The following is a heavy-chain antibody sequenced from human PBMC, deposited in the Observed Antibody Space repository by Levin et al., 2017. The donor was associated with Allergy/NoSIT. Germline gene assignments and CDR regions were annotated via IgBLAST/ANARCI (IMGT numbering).Heavy chain of an antibody. V-gene: IGHV1-46*01. J-gene: IGHJ6*02. CDR1: GYTFTSYY. CDR3: ARGPKGSGWEYYYYYGMDV. Sequence: ASVKVSCKASGYTFTSYYMHWVRQAPGQGLEWMGIINPSGGSTSYAQKFQGRVTMTRDTSTSTVYMELSSLRSEDTAVYYCARGPKGSGWEYYYYYGMDVWGQGTTVTVSS. D-gene: IGHD6-19*01. CDR2: INPSGGST.